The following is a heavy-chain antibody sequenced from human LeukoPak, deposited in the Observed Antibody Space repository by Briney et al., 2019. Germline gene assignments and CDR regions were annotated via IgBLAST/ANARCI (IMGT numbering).Heavy chain of an antibody. CDR3: ASLGSSAPSPNFDY. Sequence: GASVKVSCKASGYTFTDYGLSCVRQAPGQGLEWMGWITPYNGNTNFAQKFQGRVTMTKDSSTNTVYMELTSLRSDDTAVYYCASLGSSAPSPNFDYWGQGALVTVSS. V-gene: IGHV1-18*01. CDR2: ITPYNGNT. CDR1: GYTFTDYG. D-gene: IGHD3-16*01. J-gene: IGHJ4*02.